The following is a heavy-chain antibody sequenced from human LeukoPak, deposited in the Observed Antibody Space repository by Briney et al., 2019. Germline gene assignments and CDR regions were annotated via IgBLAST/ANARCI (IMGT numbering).Heavy chain of an antibody. V-gene: IGHV4-30-2*01. J-gene: IGHJ3*02. CDR1: GGSISSGGYS. D-gene: IGHD3-22*01. Sequence: SETLSLTCAVSGGSISSGGYSWSWIRQPPGKGLEWIGYIYHSGSTYYNPSLKSRVAISVDRSKNQFSLKLSSVTAADTAVYYCARGRPDYYDSSGYGSDALDIWGQGTMVTVSS. CDR2: IYHSGST. CDR3: ARGRPDYYDSSGYGSDALDI.